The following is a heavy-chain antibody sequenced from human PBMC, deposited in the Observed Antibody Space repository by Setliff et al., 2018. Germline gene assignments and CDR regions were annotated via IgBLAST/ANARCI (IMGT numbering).Heavy chain of an antibody. CDR1: GASISSSSYY. CDR2: IFYGGST. J-gene: IGHJ4*02. Sequence: ASETLSLTCTVSGASISSSSYYWAWIRQPPGRGLELIGSIFYGGSTYYNPSLKSRVTISIDASKNQFSLKLDSVTAADTAVYYCARTDDYYNFYAYWGQGTLVT. CDR3: ARTDDYYNFYAY. V-gene: IGHV4-39*07. D-gene: IGHD3-3*01.